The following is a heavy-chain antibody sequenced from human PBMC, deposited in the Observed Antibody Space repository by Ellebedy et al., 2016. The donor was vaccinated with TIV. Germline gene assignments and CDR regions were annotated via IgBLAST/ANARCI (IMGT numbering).Heavy chain of an antibody. CDR3: AKDKVFGDSRWEIDV. V-gene: IGHV3-30*18. J-gene: IGHJ6*02. D-gene: IGHD4-17*01. CDR2: ILYAGNSK. CDR1: GFTFSAYG. Sequence: GESLKISCEASGFTFSAYGMHWVRQAPGKGLEWVAVILYAGNSKYYADSVKGRFTISRDNSKNTLYLHMDSLTTEDTAVYYCAKDKVFGDSRWEIDVWGQGTTVTVSS.